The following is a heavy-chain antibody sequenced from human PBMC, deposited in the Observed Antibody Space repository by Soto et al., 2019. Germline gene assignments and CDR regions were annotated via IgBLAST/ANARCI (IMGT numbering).Heavy chain of an antibody. CDR1: GYSISSGYY. J-gene: IGHJ6*02. CDR3: ASTPDYYYGMDV. V-gene: IGHV4-38-2*01. Sequence: ETLSLTCAVSGYSISSGYYWGWIRQPPGKGLEWIGSIYHSGSTYYNPSLKSRVTISVDTSKNQFSLKLSSVTAADTAVYYRASTPDYYYGMDVWGQGTTVTVSS. CDR2: IYHSGST.